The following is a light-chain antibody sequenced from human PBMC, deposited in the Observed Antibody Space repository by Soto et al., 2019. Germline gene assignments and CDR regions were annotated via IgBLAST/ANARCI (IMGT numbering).Light chain of an antibody. CDR1: QSVNGSN. V-gene: IGKV3-20*01. CDR3: QQYGSSLVT. Sequence: EIVLAQSPVTLSLSPGERVTLSCRASQSVNGSNLAWYQQKSGQAPRLLIYGTSSRATGIPDRFSGGGSGTDFTLTINRLEPEDFAVYYCQQYGSSLVTFGQGTKVDIK. CDR2: GTS. J-gene: IGKJ1*01.